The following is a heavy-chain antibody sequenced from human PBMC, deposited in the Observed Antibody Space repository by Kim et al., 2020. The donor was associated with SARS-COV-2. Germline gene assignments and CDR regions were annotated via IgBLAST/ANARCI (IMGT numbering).Heavy chain of an antibody. CDR3: ARVAERGTYSDFWSGYLYYGMDV. J-gene: IGHJ6*02. CDR1: GGSISSYY. Sequence: SETLSLTCTVSGGSISSYYWSWIRQPPGKGLEWIGYIYYSGSTNYNPSLKSRVTISVDTSKNQFSLKLSSVTAADTAVYYCARVAERGTYSDFWSGYLYYGMDVWGQGTTVTVSS. CDR2: IYYSGST. V-gene: IGHV4-59*13. D-gene: IGHD3-3*01.